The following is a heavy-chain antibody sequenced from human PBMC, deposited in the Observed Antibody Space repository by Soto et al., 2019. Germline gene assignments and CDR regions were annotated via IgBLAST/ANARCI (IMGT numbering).Heavy chain of an antibody. CDR3: ARHEGRSSFPFDY. CDR2: IYYTGTT. CDR1: GGSIASTSYF. D-gene: IGHD6-6*01. J-gene: IGHJ4*02. V-gene: IGHV4-39*01. Sequence: QLHLQESGPGLVKPSETLSLTCTVSGGSIASTSYFWGWIRQPPGKGLEWIGSIYYTGTTYYNPSLKSRVTTSVDTSKNQVSLNLNSVTAADTAVYYCARHEGRSSFPFDYWGQGTLVTVSS.